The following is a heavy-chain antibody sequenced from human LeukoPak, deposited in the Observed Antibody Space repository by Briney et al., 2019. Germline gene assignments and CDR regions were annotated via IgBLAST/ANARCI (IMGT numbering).Heavy chain of an antibody. Sequence: GGSLRLSCAASGFTFSSYAMSWVRQAPGKGLEWVSAISGSGGSTYYADSVKGRFTISRDDSKNTLYLQMNSLRAEDTAVYYCANLKLSRSFDPWGQGTLVTVSS. CDR1: GFTFSSYA. CDR3: ANLKLSRSFDP. V-gene: IGHV3-23*01. J-gene: IGHJ5*02. D-gene: IGHD5/OR15-5a*01. CDR2: ISGSGGST.